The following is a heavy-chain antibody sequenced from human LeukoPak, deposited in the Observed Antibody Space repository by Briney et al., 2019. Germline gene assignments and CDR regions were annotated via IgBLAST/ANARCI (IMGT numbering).Heavy chain of an antibody. Sequence: PSETLSLTCAVYGGSFSGYYWSWIRQPPGKGLEWIGETNHSGSTNYNPSLKSRVTISVDTSKNQFSLKLSSVTAADTAVYYCARSDYGGNHGYWGQGTLVTVSS. CDR2: TNHSGST. D-gene: IGHD4-17*01. CDR3: ARSDYGGNHGY. J-gene: IGHJ4*02. CDR1: GGSFSGYY. V-gene: IGHV4-34*01.